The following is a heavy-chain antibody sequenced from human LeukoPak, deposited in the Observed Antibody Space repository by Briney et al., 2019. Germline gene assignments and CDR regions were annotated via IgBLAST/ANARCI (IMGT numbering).Heavy chain of an antibody. Sequence: QTGGSLRLSCAASGFRFSNYAMNWVRQAPGKGLEWVSLIIGSSGDTFYADSVKGRFTISRDNSKNTLCLQMNSLRAGDTALYYCAKGAYDYIEMGYIDYWGQGTQVTVSS. J-gene: IGHJ4*02. CDR2: IIGSSGDT. V-gene: IGHV3-23*01. D-gene: IGHD5-12*01. CDR1: GFRFSNYA. CDR3: AKGAYDYIEMGYIDY.